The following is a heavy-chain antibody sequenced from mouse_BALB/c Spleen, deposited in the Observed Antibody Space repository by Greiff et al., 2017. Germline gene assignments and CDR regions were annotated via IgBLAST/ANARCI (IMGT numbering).Heavy chain of an antibody. Sequence: EVHLVESGGGLVKPGGSLKLSCAASGFTFSSYAMSWVRQTPEKRLEWVATFSSGGSYTYYPDSVKGRFTISRDNAKNTLYLQMSSLRSEDTAMYYCARSFAYWGQGTLVTVSA. CDR3: ARSFAY. CDR2: FSSGGSYT. V-gene: IGHV5-9-3*01. J-gene: IGHJ3*01. CDR1: GFTFSSYA.